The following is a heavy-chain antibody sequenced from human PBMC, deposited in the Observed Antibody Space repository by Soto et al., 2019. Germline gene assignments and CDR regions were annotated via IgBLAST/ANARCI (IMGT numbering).Heavy chain of an antibody. D-gene: IGHD3-22*01. J-gene: IGHJ4*02. CDR1: GYSLPNYF. Sequence: QGRLVQSGAEVKKPGASVRVSGKASGYSLPNYFMHWVRQGPGHGLEWMGIINPSTGGTSYAQKLQGRVTMNSDTSTSTVYMELSSLRSEETAVYYCARGNLGDSRLGYWGQGTLVTVSS. CDR3: ARGNLGDSRLGY. V-gene: IGHV1-46*04. CDR2: INPSTGGT.